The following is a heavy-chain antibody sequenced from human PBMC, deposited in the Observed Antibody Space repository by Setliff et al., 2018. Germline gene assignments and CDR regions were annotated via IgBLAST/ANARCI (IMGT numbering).Heavy chain of an antibody. CDR3: ARAPVRFLDSFDS. Sequence: ASVKVSCKASGYTFSNYAMHWVRHAPGQRPEWMGWINTRNGDTEFSQRFQGRLTISRDTSASTAYMDLSSLRSEDTAVYYCARAPVRFLDSFDSWGQGTLVTVSS. J-gene: IGHJ4*02. D-gene: IGHD3-3*01. V-gene: IGHV1-3*04. CDR2: INTRNGDT. CDR1: GYTFSNYA.